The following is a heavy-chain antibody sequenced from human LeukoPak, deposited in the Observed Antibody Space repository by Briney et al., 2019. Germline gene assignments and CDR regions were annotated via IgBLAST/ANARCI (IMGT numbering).Heavy chain of an antibody. CDR1: GGSISSYY. J-gene: IGHJ4*02. CDR2: IYYSGGT. V-gene: IGHV4-59*01. Sequence: SSETLSLTCTVSGGSISSYYWSWIRQPPGKGLEWIGYIYYSGGTNYNPSLKSRVTISVDTSKNQFSLKLSSVTAADTAVYYCARQNYDFWSGYSVDYWGQGTLVTVSS. CDR3: ARQNYDFWSGYSVDY. D-gene: IGHD3-3*01.